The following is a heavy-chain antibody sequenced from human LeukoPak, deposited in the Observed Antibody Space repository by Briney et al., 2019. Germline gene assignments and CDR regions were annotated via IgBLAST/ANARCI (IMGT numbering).Heavy chain of an antibody. J-gene: IGHJ4*02. CDR1: GYTFSNYG. CDR2: ISPYNGNT. D-gene: IGHD5-12*01. Sequence: GASVKVSCKASGYTFSNYGIIWVRQAPGQGLEWMGLISPYNGNTNYAQKFQGRVTMTTDTSTTTVYMDLRSLRSDDTAVYYCARGSSGKHPEAFDYWGQGTLVTVSS. V-gene: IGHV1-18*01. CDR3: ARGSSGKHPEAFDY.